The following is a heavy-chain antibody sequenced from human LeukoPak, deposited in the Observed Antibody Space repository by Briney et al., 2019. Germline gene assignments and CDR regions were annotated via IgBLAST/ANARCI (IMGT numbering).Heavy chain of an antibody. CDR3: ARGVHCSSTSCHYYYYYMDV. J-gene: IGHJ6*03. CDR1: GGSISSGGYY. D-gene: IGHD2-2*01. V-gene: IGHV4-30-2*01. Sequence: SETLSLTCTVSGGSISSGGYYWSWIRQPPGKGLEWIGYIYHSGSTYYNPSLKSRVTISVDRSKNQFSLKLSSVTAADTAVYYCARGVHCSSTSCHYYYYYMDVWGKGTTVTVSS. CDR2: IYHSGST.